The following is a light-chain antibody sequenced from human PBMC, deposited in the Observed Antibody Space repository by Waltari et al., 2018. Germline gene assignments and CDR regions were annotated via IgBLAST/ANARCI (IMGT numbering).Light chain of an antibody. J-gene: IGLJ2*01. V-gene: IGLV3-21*04. CDR1: HIGGES. CDR2: YDS. Sequence: SYVLTQPPSVSVAPGKTARIPCGVDHIGGESEHWYQQKPGQAPVLVINYDSDRPSGIPERFSGSKSGNTATLTIGRVEAGDEADYYCQVWDTLSDHVLFGGGTKLTVL. CDR3: QVWDTLSDHVL.